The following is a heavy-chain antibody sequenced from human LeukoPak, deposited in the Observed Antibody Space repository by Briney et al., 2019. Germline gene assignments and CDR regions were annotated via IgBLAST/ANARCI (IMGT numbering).Heavy chain of an antibody. D-gene: IGHD2-21*01. CDR1: GFTFSSSA. CDR3: AASPGGYFDY. CDR2: ISGSGGST. V-gene: IGHV3-23*01. J-gene: IGHJ4*02. Sequence: GGSLRLSCAASGFTFSSSAMSWGRQAPGKGLEWVSVISGSGGSTYYADSVKGRFTISRDNSKNTLYLQMNSLRAEDTAVYYCAASPGGYFDYWGQGTLVTVSS.